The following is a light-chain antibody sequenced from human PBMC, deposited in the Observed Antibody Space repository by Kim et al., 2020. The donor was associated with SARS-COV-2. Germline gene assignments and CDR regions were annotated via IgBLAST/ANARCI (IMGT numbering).Light chain of an antibody. V-gene: IGLV9-49*01. J-gene: IGLJ3*02. Sequence: QLVLTQPPSASAPLGASVTLTCTLSSGYSNYKVDWYQQRPGKGPRFVMRVGTGGIVGSKGDGIPDRFSVLGSGLNRYLTIKNIQEEDESDYHCGADHGSGSNFVWVFGGGTQLTVL. CDR1: SGYSNYK. CDR3: GADHGSGSNFVWV. CDR2: VGTGGIVG.